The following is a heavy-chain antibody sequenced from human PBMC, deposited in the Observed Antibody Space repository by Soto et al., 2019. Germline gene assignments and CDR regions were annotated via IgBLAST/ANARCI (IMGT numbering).Heavy chain of an antibody. CDR1: GYTCTSYG. D-gene: IGHD3-3*01. Sequence: ASVKVSCKASGYTCTSYGISWVLQAPGQGLEWMGWISAYNGNTNYAQKLQGRVTMTTDTSTSTAYMELRSLRSDDTAVYYCARERVVTVPLDYWGQGTLVTVSS. J-gene: IGHJ4*02. CDR2: ISAYNGNT. V-gene: IGHV1-18*04. CDR3: ARERVVTVPLDY.